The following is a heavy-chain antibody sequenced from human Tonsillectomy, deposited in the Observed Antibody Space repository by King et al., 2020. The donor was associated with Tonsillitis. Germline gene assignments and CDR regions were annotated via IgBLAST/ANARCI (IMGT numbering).Heavy chain of an antibody. D-gene: IGHD4-17*01. CDR1: GGSISSYY. CDR3: ARGPPDYGDYAAEYFQH. CDR2: IYTSGST. Sequence: VQLQESGPGLVKPSETLSLSCTVSGGSISSYYWSWIRQPAGKGLEWIGRIYTSGSTNYNPSLKSRVTMSVDMSKNQFSLKLSSVTAADTAVYYCARGPPDYGDYAAEYFQHWGQGTLVTVSS. J-gene: IGHJ1*01. V-gene: IGHV4-4*07.